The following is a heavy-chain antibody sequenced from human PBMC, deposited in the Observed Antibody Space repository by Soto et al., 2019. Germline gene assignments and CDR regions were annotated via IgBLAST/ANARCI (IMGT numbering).Heavy chain of an antibody. CDR3: ARSISLPASADKWFDP. Sequence: ESGPTLVNPTDTLTLTCTVSGFSLTNAGSGVSWIRQPPGKALDWLAHIYSNGAKTYSSSLQSRLSISRDYSRSQVVLTMTNLDAIYTAEYYCARSISLPASADKWFDPWGQGTPVTVSS. V-gene: IGHV2-26*01. CDR2: IYSNGAK. CDR1: GFSLTNAGSG. J-gene: IGHJ5*02. D-gene: IGHD2-2*01.